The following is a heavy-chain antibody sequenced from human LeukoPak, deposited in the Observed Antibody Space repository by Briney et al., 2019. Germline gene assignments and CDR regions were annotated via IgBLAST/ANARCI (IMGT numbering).Heavy chain of an antibody. Sequence: GGSLRLSCAASGFTISSYSMNLVRQAPGKGLEWVSYISSSSSTIYYADSVKGRFTISRDNAKNSLYLQMNSLRAEDTAVYYCATAYDSSGYYYPNYYGMDVWGQGTTVTVSS. CDR3: ATAYDSSGYYYPNYYGMDV. CDR2: ISSSSSTI. D-gene: IGHD3-22*01. CDR1: GFTISSYS. V-gene: IGHV3-48*01. J-gene: IGHJ6*02.